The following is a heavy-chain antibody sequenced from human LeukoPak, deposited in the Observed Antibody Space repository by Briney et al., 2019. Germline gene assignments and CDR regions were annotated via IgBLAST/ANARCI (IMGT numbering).Heavy chain of an antibody. CDR3: ERTAMVRGVIITYYYYYYYMDV. CDR1: GGSFSAYY. D-gene: IGHD3-10*01. V-gene: IGHV4-34*01. Sequence: SETLSLTCAGYGGSFSAYYWCWIRQPPGKGLEWIGEINHSGNTNYNPSLKSRVTISVDTSKNQYSLKLSSVTAADTAVYYCERTAMVRGVIITYYYYYYYMDVWGKGTTVSISS. J-gene: IGHJ6*03. CDR2: INHSGNT.